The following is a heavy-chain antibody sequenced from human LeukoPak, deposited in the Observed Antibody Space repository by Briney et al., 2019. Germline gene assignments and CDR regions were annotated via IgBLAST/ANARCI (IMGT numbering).Heavy chain of an antibody. V-gene: IGHV3-74*01. CDR1: GFTLNGYW. J-gene: IGHJ3*01. Sequence: GGSLRLSCAAPGFTLNGYWMHWVRQAPGKGLVWVSRINSDGSTTSYADSVKGRFTIPRDNSKNTLYLQMNSLRAEDTAVYFCAKPGIAVPGGYDAWGQGTMVTVSS. D-gene: IGHD6-19*01. CDR3: AKPGIAVPGGYDA. CDR2: INSDGSTT.